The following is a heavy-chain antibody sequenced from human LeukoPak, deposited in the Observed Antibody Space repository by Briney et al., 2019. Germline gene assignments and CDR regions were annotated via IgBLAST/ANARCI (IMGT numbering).Heavy chain of an antibody. V-gene: IGHV4-59*08. Sequence: SETLSLTCTVSGGSISSYYWSWVRQPPGKGLEWIGYIYYSGSTNYNPSLKSRVTISVDTSKNQFSLKLSSVTAADTAVYYCARRMTTVVTLDAFDIWGQGTMVTVSS. CDR2: IYYSGST. CDR3: ARRMTTVVTLDAFDI. J-gene: IGHJ3*02. CDR1: GGSISSYY. D-gene: IGHD4-23*01.